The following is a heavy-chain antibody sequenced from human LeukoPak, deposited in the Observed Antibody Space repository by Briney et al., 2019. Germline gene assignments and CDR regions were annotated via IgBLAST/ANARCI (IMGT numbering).Heavy chain of an antibody. D-gene: IGHD6-13*01. V-gene: IGHV1-58*02. Sequence: GASVKVSCKASGYTFTGYYMHWVRQARGQRLEWIGWIVVGSGNTNYAQKFQERVTITRDMSTSTAYMELSSLRSEDTAVYYCAATPAAVPYYFDYWGQGTLVTVSS. J-gene: IGHJ4*02. CDR1: GYTFTGYY. CDR3: AATPAAVPYYFDY. CDR2: IVVGSGNT.